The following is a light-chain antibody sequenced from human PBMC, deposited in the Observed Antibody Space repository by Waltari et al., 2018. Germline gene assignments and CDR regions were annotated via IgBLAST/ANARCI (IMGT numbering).Light chain of an antibody. V-gene: IGLV2-14*01. CDR2: EVN. CDR3: SSYAGSTTVV. Sequence: QSALTQPASVSGSPGQSITISCTGSSSDVGGYKYVSWYQQHPGKVPKLMIYEVNKRPSGVSNRFSGSKSFNTASLTISGLQPEDEADYYCSSYAGSTTVVFGGGTKLTVL. J-gene: IGLJ2*01. CDR1: SSDVGGYKY.